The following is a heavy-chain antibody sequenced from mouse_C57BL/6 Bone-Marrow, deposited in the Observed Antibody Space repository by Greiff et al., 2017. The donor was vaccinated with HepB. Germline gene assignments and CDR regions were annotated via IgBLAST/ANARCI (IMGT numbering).Heavy chain of an antibody. V-gene: IGHV1-26*01. CDR1: GYTFTDYY. D-gene: IGHD4-1*01. J-gene: IGHJ4*01. Sequence: VQLHQSGPELVKPGASVKISCKASGYTFTDYYMNWVKQSHGKSREWIGDINPNNGGTSYNQKFMGKATLTVDKSSSTAYMELRSLTSEDSAVYYCARKLTGYAMEYWGQGTSVTVSS. CDR3: ARKLTGYAMEY. CDR2: INPNNGGT.